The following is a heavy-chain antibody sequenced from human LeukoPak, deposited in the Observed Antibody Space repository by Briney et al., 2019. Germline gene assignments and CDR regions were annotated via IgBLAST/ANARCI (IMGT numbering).Heavy chain of an antibody. J-gene: IGHJ4*02. D-gene: IGHD4-17*01. Sequence: GGSLRLSCAASGFTFSSYGMHWVRQAPGKGLEWVAVISYDGSNKYYADSVKGRFTISRDNSKNTLYLQMNSLRAEDTAVYYCAKDLHGDYADWGQGTLVTVSS. CDR1: GFTFSSYG. CDR3: AKDLHGDYAD. V-gene: IGHV3-30*18. CDR2: ISYDGSNK.